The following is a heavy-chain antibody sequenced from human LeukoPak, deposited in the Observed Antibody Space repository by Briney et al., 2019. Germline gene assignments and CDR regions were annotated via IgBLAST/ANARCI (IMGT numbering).Heavy chain of an antibody. CDR2: IIPILGIA. V-gene: IGHV1-69*04. CDR3: ARDRVVAATHFDY. D-gene: IGHD2-15*01. Sequence: ASVKVSCKASGGTFSSYAISWVRQAPGQGLEWMGRIIPILGIANYAQKFQGRVTMTTDTSTSTAYMELRSLRSDDTAVYYCARDRVVAATHFDYWGQGTLVTVSS. J-gene: IGHJ4*02. CDR1: GGTFSSYA.